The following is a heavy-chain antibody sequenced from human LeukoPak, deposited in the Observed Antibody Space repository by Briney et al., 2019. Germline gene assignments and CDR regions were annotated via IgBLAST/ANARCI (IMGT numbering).Heavy chain of an antibody. V-gene: IGHV4-59*01. Sequence: SETLSLICTVSGGSISGYYWSWIRQTPQKELEWIGYIYYTGSTSYNPSLKSRVTMSVDISKNQFSLDLSSVTAADTAMYYCARDRGQLLTLGWFDPWGQGTLVTVSS. D-gene: IGHD2-2*01. CDR1: GGSISGYY. J-gene: IGHJ5*02. CDR3: ARDRGQLLTLGWFDP. CDR2: IYYTGST.